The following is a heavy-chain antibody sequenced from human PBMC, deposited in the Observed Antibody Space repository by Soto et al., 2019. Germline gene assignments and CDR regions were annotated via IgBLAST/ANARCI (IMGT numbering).Heavy chain of an antibody. V-gene: IGHV5-51*01. D-gene: IGHD2-15*01. CDR3: ARREFGGDAFDI. CDR2: IYPGDSDT. J-gene: IGHJ3*02. CDR1: GNSFTRSW. Sequence: ESLKISCQGSGNSFTRSWIGWVRQMPGKGLECMGIIYPGDSDTRYSPSIEGQVTISADKSTSTAYLQWSSLKASDTAIYYCARREFGGDAFDIWGQGTAVTVSS.